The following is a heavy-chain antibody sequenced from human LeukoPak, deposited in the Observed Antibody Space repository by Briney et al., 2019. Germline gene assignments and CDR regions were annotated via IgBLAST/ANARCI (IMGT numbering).Heavy chain of an antibody. J-gene: IGHJ3*02. CDR2: ITSTGDST. Sequence: GGSLRLSCAASGFTFSNYAMRWVRQAPGKGLEWVSTITSTGDSTYYADSVKGRFTISRDNAKNSLYLQMNRLRAEDTALYYCARGRSSNSDAFDIWGQGTMVTVSS. CDR3: ARGRSSNSDAFDI. V-gene: IGHV3-23*01. CDR1: GFTFSNYA. D-gene: IGHD6-13*01.